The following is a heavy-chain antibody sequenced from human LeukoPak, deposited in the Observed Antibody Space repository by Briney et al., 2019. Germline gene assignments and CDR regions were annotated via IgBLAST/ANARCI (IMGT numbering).Heavy chain of an antibody. V-gene: IGHV3-21*01. D-gene: IGHD3-3*01. Sequence: GGSLRLSCAASGFTFSSYSMNWVRQAPGKGLEWVSSISSSSSYIYYADSVKGRFTISRDNAKNSLYLQMNSLRAGDTAVYYCARDGRGYRYDFWSGYYPSVFDYWGQGTLVTVSS. CDR3: ARDGRGYRYDFWSGYYPSVFDY. J-gene: IGHJ4*02. CDR1: GFTFSSYS. CDR2: ISSSSSYI.